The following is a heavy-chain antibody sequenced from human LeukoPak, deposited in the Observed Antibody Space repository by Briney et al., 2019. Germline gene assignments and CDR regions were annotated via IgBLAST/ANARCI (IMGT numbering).Heavy chain of an antibody. D-gene: IGHD3-10*01. V-gene: IGHV3-23*01. CDR2: ISGRGGST. Sequence: GGSLRLSCAASGFTFSSYAMSWVRQAPGKGLEWVSAISGRGGSTYYADSVKGRFTISRDNSKNTLYLQMNSLRAEDTAVYYCAKVRGSGYYGSGSYFDYWGQGTLVTVSS. CDR1: GFTFSSYA. CDR3: AKVRGSGYYGSGSYFDY. J-gene: IGHJ4*02.